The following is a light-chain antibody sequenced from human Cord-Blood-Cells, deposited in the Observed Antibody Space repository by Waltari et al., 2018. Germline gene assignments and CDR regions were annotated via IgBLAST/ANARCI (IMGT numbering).Light chain of an antibody. CDR2: DAS. J-gene: IGKJ4*01. CDR1: QDISNY. V-gene: IGKV1-33*01. Sequence: DIQMTPSPSSLSASVGDRVTITCQASQDISNYLNWYQQKPGKAPKLLIYDASNLETGVPSRFSGSVSGTDFTFTISSLQPEDIATYYCQQYDNLLTFGGGTKVEIK. CDR3: QQYDNLLT.